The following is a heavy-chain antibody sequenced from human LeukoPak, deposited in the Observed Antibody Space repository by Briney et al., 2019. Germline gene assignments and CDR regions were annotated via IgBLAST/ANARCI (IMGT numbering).Heavy chain of an antibody. Sequence: GGSLRLSCAASGFTFSSYSMNWVRQAPGKGLEWVSSISSSSSYIYYADSVKGRFTISRDNAKNSLYLQMNGLRAEDTAVYYCARSGYSSSWFLVDWGQGTLVTVSS. D-gene: IGHD6-13*01. J-gene: IGHJ4*02. CDR1: GFTFSSYS. CDR3: ARSGYSSSWFLVD. CDR2: ISSSSSYI. V-gene: IGHV3-21*01.